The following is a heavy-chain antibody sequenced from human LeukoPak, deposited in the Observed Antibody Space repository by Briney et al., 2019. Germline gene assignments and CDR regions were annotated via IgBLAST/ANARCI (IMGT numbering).Heavy chain of an antibody. CDR1: GYSFSSYW. CDR3: GRQAGPDSRGWYTY. V-gene: IGHV5-51*01. D-gene: IGHD6-19*01. CDR2: FHPGDSDA. Sequence: GESLKISCKASGYSFSSYWIGWVRQMPGKGLEWMGIFHPGDSDARYSPSFQGQVTISADKSISTAYLQWSSLRASDTAMYYCGRQAGPDSRGWYTYWGQGALVTVSS. J-gene: IGHJ4*02.